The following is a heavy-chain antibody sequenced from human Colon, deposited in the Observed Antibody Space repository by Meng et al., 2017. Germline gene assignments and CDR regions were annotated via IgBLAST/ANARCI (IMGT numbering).Heavy chain of an antibody. CDR3: ARERWERYCSGGSCYEYWYFDL. J-gene: IGHJ2*01. V-gene: IGHV1-46*01. Sequence: ASVKVSCKASGYTFTSYYMHWVRQAPGQGLEWMGIINPSGGSTSYAQKFQGRVTMTRDTSTSTVYMELSSLRSEDTAMYYCARERWERYCSGGSCYEYWYFDLWGRGTLVTVSS. D-gene: IGHD2-15*01. CDR2: INPSGGST. CDR1: GYTFTSYY.